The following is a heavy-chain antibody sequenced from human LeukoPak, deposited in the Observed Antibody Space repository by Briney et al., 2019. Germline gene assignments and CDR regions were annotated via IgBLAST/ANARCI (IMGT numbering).Heavy chain of an antibody. Sequence: ASVKVSCKASGYTFTSYGISWVRQAPGQGLEWMGWISAYNGKTNYAQKLQGRVTITTDTSTRTAYIELRSLRSDDTAVYYWARDWRLIAAAGSTVDYWGQGTLVTVSS. D-gene: IGHD6-13*01. V-gene: IGHV1-18*01. CDR2: ISAYNGKT. CDR3: ARDWRLIAAAGSTVDY. CDR1: GYTFTSYG. J-gene: IGHJ4*02.